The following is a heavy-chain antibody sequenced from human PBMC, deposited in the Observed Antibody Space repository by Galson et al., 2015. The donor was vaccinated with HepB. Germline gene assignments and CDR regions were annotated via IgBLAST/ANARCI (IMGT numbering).Heavy chain of an antibody. CDR3: ARESGSYSDRNFDL. Sequence: SLRLSCAASGFTFSSYWMSWVRQAPGKGLEWVANIKQDGSEKYYVDSVKGRFTISRDNARNSLYLQMNSLRAEDTAVYYCARESGSYSDRNFDLWGRGTLVTVSS. V-gene: IGHV3-7*03. D-gene: IGHD1-26*01. J-gene: IGHJ2*01. CDR1: GFTFSSYW. CDR2: IKQDGSEK.